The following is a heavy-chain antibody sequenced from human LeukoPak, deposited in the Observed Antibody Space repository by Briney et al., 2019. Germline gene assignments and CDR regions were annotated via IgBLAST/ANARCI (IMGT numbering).Heavy chain of an antibody. CDR2: INPNSGGT. CDR1: GYTFTGYY. J-gene: IGHJ6*03. D-gene: IGHD2-2*01. CDR3: AREGPTGAAMLDYYYMDI. V-gene: IGHV1-2*02. Sequence: ASVKVSCKASGYTFTGYYMHLVRQAPGQGLEWMGWINPNSGGTNYAQKFQGRVTMTRDTSISTAYMELSRLRSDDTAVYYCAREGPTGAAMLDYYYMDIWGKGTTVTVSS.